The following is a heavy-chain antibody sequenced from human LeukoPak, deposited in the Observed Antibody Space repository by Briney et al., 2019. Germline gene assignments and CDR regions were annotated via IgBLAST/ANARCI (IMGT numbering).Heavy chain of an antibody. V-gene: IGHV4-4*07. CDR2: IYTSGST. D-gene: IGHD1-26*01. CDR1: GGSISSYY. Sequence: PSETLSLTCTVSGGSISSYYWSWIRQPAGKGLEWIGRIYTSGSTNYNPSLKSRVTISIDKSKNQFSLNLSPVTAADTAVYYCARDLPGYTGSPQRDFDYWGQGTLVTVSS. CDR3: ARDLPGYTGSPQRDFDY. J-gene: IGHJ4*02.